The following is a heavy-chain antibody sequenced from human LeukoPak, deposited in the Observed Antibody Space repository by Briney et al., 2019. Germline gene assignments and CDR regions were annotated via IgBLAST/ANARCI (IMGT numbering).Heavy chain of an antibody. Sequence: GGSLRLPCAASGFTFSSYNMNWVRQAPGKGLEWVSGISWNSGSIGYADSVKGRFTISRDNAKNSLYLQMNSLRAEDTALYYCAKALYVVTGPLDYWGQGTLVTVSS. V-gene: IGHV3-9*01. D-gene: IGHD2-21*02. J-gene: IGHJ4*02. CDR3: AKALYVVTGPLDY. CDR2: ISWNSGSI. CDR1: GFTFSSYN.